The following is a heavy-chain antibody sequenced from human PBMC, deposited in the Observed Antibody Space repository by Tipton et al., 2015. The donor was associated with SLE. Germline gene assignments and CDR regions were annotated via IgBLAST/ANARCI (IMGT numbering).Heavy chain of an antibody. V-gene: IGHV1-18*01. CDR1: GYTFTSYG. D-gene: IGHD6-13*01. Sequence: QSGAEVKKPGASVKVSCKASGYTFTSYGISWVRQAPGQGLEWMGWISAYNGNTNYAQKLQGRVTITRDTSASTAYMELSSLRSEDTAVYYCAREGIAAAGTRAFDIWGQGTMVTVSS. J-gene: IGHJ3*02. CDR2: ISAYNGNT. CDR3: AREGIAAAGTRAFDI.